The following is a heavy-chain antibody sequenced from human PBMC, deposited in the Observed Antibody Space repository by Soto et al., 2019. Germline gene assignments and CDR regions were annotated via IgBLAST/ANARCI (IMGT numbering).Heavy chain of an antibody. CDR1: GFTFSSYG. J-gene: IGHJ2*01. CDR3: AKDHLAPGYWYFDL. V-gene: IGHV3-23*01. CDR2: ISGGGGST. D-gene: IGHD3-16*01. Sequence: EVQLLESGGGLVQPGGSLRLSCAASGFTFSSYGMSWVRQAPGKGLEWVSVISGGGGSTYYADSVKGRFTISRDNSKNTLYLQMRSLRADDTAVYYCAKDHLAPGYWYFDLWGRDTLVTVSS.